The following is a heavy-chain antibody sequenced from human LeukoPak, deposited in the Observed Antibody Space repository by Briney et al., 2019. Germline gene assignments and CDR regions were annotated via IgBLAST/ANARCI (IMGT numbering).Heavy chain of an antibody. J-gene: IGHJ4*02. CDR1: GYTFTDYF. CDR3: ARDGGLDY. Sequence: ASVKVSCKASGYTFTDYFMHWVRQAPGQGLEWMGWINPNSGYTNYAQKFQGRVTMTRDTSITKAYMELSRLISDATALYYCARDGGLDYWGQGTLVTVSS. CDR2: INPNSGYT. D-gene: IGHD3-16*01. V-gene: IGHV1-2*02.